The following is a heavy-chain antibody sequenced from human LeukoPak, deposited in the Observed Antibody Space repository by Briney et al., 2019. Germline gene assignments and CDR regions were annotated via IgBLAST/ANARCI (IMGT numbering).Heavy chain of an antibody. J-gene: IGHJ4*02. D-gene: IGHD3-22*01. V-gene: IGHV4-39*01. CDR2: IYYSGST. Sequence: SETLSLTCTVSGGSISSSSYYWGWIRQPPGKGLEWIGSIYYSGSTYYNPSLRSRVTISVDTSKNQFSLKLSSVTAADTAVYYCARHRTAPDYYDSSGYYWDYWGQGTLVTVSS. CDR3: ARHRTAPDYYDSSGYYWDY. CDR1: GGSISSSSYY.